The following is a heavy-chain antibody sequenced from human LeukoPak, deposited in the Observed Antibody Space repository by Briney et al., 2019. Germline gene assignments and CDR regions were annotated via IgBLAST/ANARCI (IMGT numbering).Heavy chain of an antibody. Sequence: PSETLSLTCAVYGGSFSGYYWSWIRQPPGKGLEWIGETNHSGSTNYNPSLKSRVTISVDTSKNQFSLKLSSVTAADTAVYYCARGDYGDYGLNDAFDIWGQGTMVTVSS. J-gene: IGHJ3*02. CDR1: GGSFSGYY. V-gene: IGHV4-34*01. CDR3: ARGDYGDYGLNDAFDI. D-gene: IGHD4-17*01. CDR2: TNHSGST.